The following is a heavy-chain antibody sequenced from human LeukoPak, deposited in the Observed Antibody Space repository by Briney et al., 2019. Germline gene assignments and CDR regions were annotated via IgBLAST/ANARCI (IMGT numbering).Heavy chain of an antibody. V-gene: IGHV3-23*01. J-gene: IGHJ6*03. Sequence: GGSLRLSCAAFGFTFSSYGMHWVRQAPGKGLEWVSSISSTGGTTYYADSVKGRFTISRDNSKNTLYLQMNSLRAEGTAIYYCAKNGDRGAYCTGGTCYPYFYYYMDVWGKGTTVTI. CDR2: ISSTGGTT. CDR1: GFTFSSYG. CDR3: AKNGDRGAYCTGGTCYPYFYYYMDV. D-gene: IGHD2-15*01.